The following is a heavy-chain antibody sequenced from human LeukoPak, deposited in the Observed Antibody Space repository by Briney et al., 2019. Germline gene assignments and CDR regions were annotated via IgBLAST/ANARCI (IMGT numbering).Heavy chain of an antibody. J-gene: IGHJ5*02. D-gene: IGHD4-17*01. CDR1: GYTFTSYY. CDR2: INPSGGST. V-gene: IGHV1-46*01. CDR3: ARGGVTTVTTLLLRHWFYP. Sequence: ASVKVSCKASGYTFTSYYMHWVRQAPGQGLEWMGIINPSGGSTSYAQKFQGRVTMTRDTSTSTVYMELSSLRSEDTAVYYCARGGVTTVTTLLLRHWFYPWGQGTLVTVSS.